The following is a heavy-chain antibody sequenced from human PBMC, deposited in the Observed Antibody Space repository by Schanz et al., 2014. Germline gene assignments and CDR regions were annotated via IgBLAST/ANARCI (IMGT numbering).Heavy chain of an antibody. Sequence: DVQLVDSGGGLVQPGGSLRLSCAASGFTVSNSYIHWVRQAPGKGLEWVSTIYSSGSTYYADSVRGRFAISRDNLKNTVYLQMNSLRAGDTAVYYCAKDGRLPYYGTGSDFDYWGQGTLVAVSS. CDR3: AKDGRLPYYGTGSDFDY. CDR1: GFTVSNSY. V-gene: IGHV3-53*01. D-gene: IGHD3-22*01. J-gene: IGHJ4*02. CDR2: IYSSGST.